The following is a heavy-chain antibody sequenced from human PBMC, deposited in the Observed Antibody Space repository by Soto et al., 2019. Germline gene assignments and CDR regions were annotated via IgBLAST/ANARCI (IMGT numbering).Heavy chain of an antibody. CDR3: ARASTSSYELDY. Sequence: GGSLRLSCAASGFTFSSYWMHWVRQAPGKGLVWVSRINSDGSSTSYADSVKGRFTISRDNAKNTLYLQMNSLRAEDTAVYYCARASTSSYELDYWGQGTLVTVSS. V-gene: IGHV3-74*01. CDR2: INSDGSST. J-gene: IGHJ4*02. CDR1: GFTFSSYW. D-gene: IGHD5-12*01.